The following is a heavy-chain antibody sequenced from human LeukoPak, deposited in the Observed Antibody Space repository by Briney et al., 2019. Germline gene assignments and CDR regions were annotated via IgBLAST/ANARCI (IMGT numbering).Heavy chain of an antibody. V-gene: IGHV3-66*04. CDR1: EFSVGSNY. D-gene: IGHD3-22*01. CDR2: IYRGGST. Sequence: GGSLRLSCAASEFSVGSNYMTWVRQAPGKGLEWVSLIYRGGSTYYADSVKGRFTISRDNSKNTLYLQMNSLRAEDTAVYYCAKHPSGYYYDHFDYWGQGTLVTVSS. CDR3: AKHPSGYYYDHFDY. J-gene: IGHJ4*02.